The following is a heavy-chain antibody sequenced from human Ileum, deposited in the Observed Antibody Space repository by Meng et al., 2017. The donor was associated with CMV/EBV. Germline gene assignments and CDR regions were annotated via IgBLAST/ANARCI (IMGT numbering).Heavy chain of an antibody. J-gene: IGHJ5*02. CDR2: INHSGRA. Sequence: SFSDYFWAWIRQPPGKGLEWLGEINHSGRANYNPSLESRVTILVDTSKNQVSLKLSSVTAADTAVYYCARGQRITLVRGGRFDPWGQGTLVTVSS. CDR1: SFSDYF. V-gene: IGHV4-34*01. D-gene: IGHD3-10*01. CDR3: ARGQRITLVRGGRFDP.